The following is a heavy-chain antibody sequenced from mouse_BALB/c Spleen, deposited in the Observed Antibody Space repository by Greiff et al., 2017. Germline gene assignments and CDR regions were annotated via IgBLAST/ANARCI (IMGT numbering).Heavy chain of an antibody. CDR3: AKCPYGNYDAWFAY. CDR2: INPSNGRT. D-gene: IGHD2-1*01. CDR1: GYTFTSYW. Sequence: QVQLKQPGAELVKPGASVKLSCKASGYTFTSYWMHWVKQRPGQGLEWIGEINPSNGRTNYNEKFKSKATLTVDKSSSTAYMQLSSLTSEDSAVYYCAKCPYGNYDAWFAYWGQGTLVTVSA. J-gene: IGHJ3*01. V-gene: IGHV1S81*02.